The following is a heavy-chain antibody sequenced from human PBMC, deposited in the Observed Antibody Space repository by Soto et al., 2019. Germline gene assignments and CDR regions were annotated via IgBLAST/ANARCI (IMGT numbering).Heavy chain of an antibody. J-gene: IGHJ5*02. CDR1: GGSISGYY. D-gene: IGHD3-10*01. CDR2: IYYSGST. Sequence: SETLCLTCTVSGGSISGYYWSWIRQPPGKGLEWIGYIYYSGSTNYNPSLKSRVTISVDTSKNQFSLKLSSVTAADTAVYYCARANYYGSGSYSYNWFDPWGQGTLVTVSS. V-gene: IGHV4-59*01. CDR3: ARANYYGSGSYSYNWFDP.